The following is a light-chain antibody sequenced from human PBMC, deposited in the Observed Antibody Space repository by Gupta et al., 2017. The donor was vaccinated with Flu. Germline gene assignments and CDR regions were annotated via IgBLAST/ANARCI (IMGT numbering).Light chain of an antibody. CDR1: YSNIGAYYD. CDR2: GNS. V-gene: IGLV1-40*01. Sequence: QSVLTQPPPVSGAPGQRVTISCTGDYSNIGAYYDVHWYQHLPGTAPKLLIFGNSKRSSGVPDRFAGSKSGTSASLAITGLQAEDEADYYCQSYDSSLGDSVFGGGTKLTVL. J-gene: IGLJ2*01. CDR3: QSYDSSLGDSV.